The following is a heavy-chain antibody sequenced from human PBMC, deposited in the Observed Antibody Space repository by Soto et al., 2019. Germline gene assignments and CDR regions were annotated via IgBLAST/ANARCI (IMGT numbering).Heavy chain of an antibody. D-gene: IGHD5-18*01. CDR2: ISYDGSNK. CDR1: GFTFTTYG. Sequence: QVQLVESGGGVVQPGRSLRLSCAASGFTFTTYGMHWVRQAPGKGLEWVAAISYDGSNKFYANSMKGRFTISRDHSKNTLYLQMNSLRPEDTAVYYCAKGSYGLSSHYFFYGLDVWGQGTTVTVSS. CDR3: AKGSYGLSSHYFFYGLDV. V-gene: IGHV3-30*18. J-gene: IGHJ6*02.